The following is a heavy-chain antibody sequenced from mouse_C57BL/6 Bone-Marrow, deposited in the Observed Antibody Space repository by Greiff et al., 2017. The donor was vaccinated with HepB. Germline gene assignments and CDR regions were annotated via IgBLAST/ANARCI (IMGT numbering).Heavy chain of an antibody. CDR1: GYTFTDYY. CDR2: INPNNGGT. J-gene: IGHJ4*01. D-gene: IGHD2-3*01. CDR3: ARDRLLRAMDY. V-gene: IGHV1-26*01. Sequence: EVQLQQSGPELVKPGASVKISCKASGYTFTDYYMNWVKQSHGKSLEWIGDINPNNGGTSYNQKFKGKATLTVDKSSSTAYMELRSLTSEDSAVYYCARDRLLRAMDYWGQGTSVTVSS.